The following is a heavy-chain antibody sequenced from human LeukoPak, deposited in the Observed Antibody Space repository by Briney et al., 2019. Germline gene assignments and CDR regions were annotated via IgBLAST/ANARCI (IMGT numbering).Heavy chain of an antibody. V-gene: IGHV6-1*01. J-gene: IGHJ6*03. D-gene: IGHD2-15*01. Sequence: SQTLSLTCAISGDSVSSNSAAWNWIRQSPSRGLEWLGRTYYMSKWYNDYAVSVKSRITINPDTSRNQFSLQLNSVTPEDTAVYYCARAGRAYCSGGSCYSGNVYYYYMDVWGKGTTVTVSS. CDR3: ARAGRAYCSGGSCYSGNVYYYYMDV. CDR2: TYYMSKWYN. CDR1: GDSVSSNSAA.